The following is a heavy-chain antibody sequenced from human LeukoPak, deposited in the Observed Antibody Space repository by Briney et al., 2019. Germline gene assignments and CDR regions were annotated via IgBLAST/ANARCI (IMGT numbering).Heavy chain of an antibody. V-gene: IGHV3-23*01. D-gene: IGHD6-19*01. J-gene: IGHJ4*02. CDR1: GFTLSSYA. CDR2: SDSGNT. Sequence: GGSLRLSCAASGFTLSSYAMSWVRQAPGKGLEWVSASDSGNTYHADSVKGRFTISRDSSKNTLFLQMNRLRPEDAAVYYCAKDSRGYSSGWDLDYWGQGTLITVSS. CDR3: AKDSRGYSSGWDLDY.